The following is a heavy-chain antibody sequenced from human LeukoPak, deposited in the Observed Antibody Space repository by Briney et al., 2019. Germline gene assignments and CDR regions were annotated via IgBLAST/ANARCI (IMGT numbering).Heavy chain of an antibody. CDR1: GFLFNGYG. CDR3: AKVEENSSWYTGGAFDI. J-gene: IGHJ3*02. D-gene: IGHD6-13*01. CDR2: IRYDGSIK. V-gene: IGHV3-30*02. Sequence: GSLRLSCAASGFLFNGYGMHWVRQAPGKGLEWVAFIRYDGSIKNYADSVKGRFTISRDNSKKMLYLQLDSLRAEDTAVYYCAKVEENSSWYTGGAFDIWGQGTVVIVSS.